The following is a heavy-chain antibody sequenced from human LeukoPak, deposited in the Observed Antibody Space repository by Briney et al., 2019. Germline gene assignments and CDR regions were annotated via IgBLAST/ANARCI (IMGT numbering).Heavy chain of an antibody. D-gene: IGHD3-9*01. CDR1: GGSISSGDYF. V-gene: IGHV4-30-4*01. CDR2: IHYTGRT. CDR3: ARESYSYEISTGYQRATWFDP. Sequence: PSETLSLTCNVSGGSISSGDYFWNWIRQPPGKGLEWLGYIHYTGRTYYNPSLQSRVTMSVDTSKSQFSLRLSSVTAADTAIYYCARESYSYEISTGYQRATWFDPWGQGTLVTVSS. J-gene: IGHJ5*02.